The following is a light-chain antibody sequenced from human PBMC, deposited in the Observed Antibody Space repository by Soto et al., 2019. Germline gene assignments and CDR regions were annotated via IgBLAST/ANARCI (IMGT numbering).Light chain of an antibody. J-gene: IGKJ1*01. V-gene: IGKV1-5*02. CDR2: DAS. Sequence: DIQMTQTPSTLPASVGDTVSILCRASESISSWLAWYQQKPGNAPRLLIYDASKLGRGVPSRFSGAGSGTEFILTISSLQPGDFATYYCQHYNTYPWTFGQGTKVDIK. CDR3: QHYNTYPWT. CDR1: ESISSW.